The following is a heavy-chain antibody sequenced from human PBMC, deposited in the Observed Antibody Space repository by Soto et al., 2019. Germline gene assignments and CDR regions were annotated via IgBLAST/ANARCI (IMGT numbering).Heavy chain of an antibody. D-gene: IGHD3-22*01. CDR1: GGSISSGDYY. Sequence: PSETLSLTCTVSGGSISSGDYYWSWIRQPPGKGLEWIGYIYYSGSTYYNPSLKSRVTISVDTSKNQFSLKLSSVTAADTAVYYCARDRYYDSSGHSSGGDAFDIWGQGTMVTVSS. V-gene: IGHV4-30-4*01. J-gene: IGHJ3*02. CDR3: ARDRYYDSSGHSSGGDAFDI. CDR2: IYYSGST.